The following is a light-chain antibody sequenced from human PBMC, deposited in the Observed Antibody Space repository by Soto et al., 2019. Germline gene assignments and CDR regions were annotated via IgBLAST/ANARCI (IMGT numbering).Light chain of an antibody. CDR3: QQYGSSPGGT. CDR1: QSVSSSY. Sequence: EIVLTQSPGTLSLSPGERATLSCRASQSVSSSYLAWYQQKPGQAPRLLIYGASSRATGIPDRFSGSGSGTDFTLNLSRLEPEDFAVYYCQQYGSSPGGTFGQGTKVEIK. CDR2: GAS. J-gene: IGKJ1*01. V-gene: IGKV3-20*01.